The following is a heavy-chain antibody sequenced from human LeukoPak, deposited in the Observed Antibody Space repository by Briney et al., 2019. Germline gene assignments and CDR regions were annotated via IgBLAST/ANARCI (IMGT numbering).Heavy chain of an antibody. CDR1: EFTFNNYW. D-gene: IGHD2-15*01. Sequence: GGSLRLSCAASEFTFNNYWMTWVRQAPGKGLEWVANIKQDGSDKYYVDSVKGRFTISRDNAKKSLYLQMNSLRAEDTAVYYCARVNPLLAPGAFDTWGQGTMVTVSS. CDR2: IKQDGSDK. V-gene: IGHV3-7*01. CDR3: ARVNPLLAPGAFDT. J-gene: IGHJ3*02.